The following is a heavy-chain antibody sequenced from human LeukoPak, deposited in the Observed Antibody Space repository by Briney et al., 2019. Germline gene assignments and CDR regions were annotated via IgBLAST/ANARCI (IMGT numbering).Heavy chain of an antibody. J-gene: IGHJ4*02. V-gene: IGHV4-59*01. Sequence: SETLSLTCTVSGGSISNYYWSWMRQPPGKGLEWIGYIAYSGSTNYNPSLKSRVSMSVHTSKNQFSLKLSSVTAADTAVYYCARERRSGTYYYFDYWGQGILVTVSS. CDR3: ARERRSGTYYYFDY. CDR1: GGSISNYY. CDR2: IAYSGST. D-gene: IGHD3-10*01.